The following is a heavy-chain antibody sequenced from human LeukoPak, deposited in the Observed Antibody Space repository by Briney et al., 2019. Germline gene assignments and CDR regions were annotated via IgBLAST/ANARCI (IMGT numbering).Heavy chain of an antibody. V-gene: IGHV1-24*01. CDR2: FDPEDGET. J-gene: IGHJ5*02. D-gene: IGHD3-22*01. CDR3: ATVRRDSSGYALLGP. Sequence: ASVQVSCKVSGYTLTELSMHWVRQAPGKGLEWMGGFDPEDGETIYAQKFQGRVTMTEDTSTDTAYMELSSLRSEDTAVYYCATVRRDSSGYALLGPWGQGTLVTVSS. CDR1: GYTLTELS.